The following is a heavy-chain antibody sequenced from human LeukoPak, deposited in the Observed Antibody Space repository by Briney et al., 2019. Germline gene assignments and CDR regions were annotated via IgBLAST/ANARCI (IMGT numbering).Heavy chain of an antibody. CDR2: ISSSSSYI. Sequence: GGSLRLSCAASGFAFSSYGMLWVRQAPGKGLEWVSSISSSSSYIYYADSVKGRFTISRDNAKNSLYLQMNSLRAEDTAVYYCARGRAIAVAGTVSAFDIWGQGTMVTVSS. J-gene: IGHJ3*02. D-gene: IGHD6-19*01. V-gene: IGHV3-21*01. CDR1: GFAFSSYG. CDR3: ARGRAIAVAGTVSAFDI.